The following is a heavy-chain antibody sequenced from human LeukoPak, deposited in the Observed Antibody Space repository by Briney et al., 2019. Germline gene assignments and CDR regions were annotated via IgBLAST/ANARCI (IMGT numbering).Heavy chain of an antibody. J-gene: IGHJ4*02. D-gene: IGHD3-22*01. Sequence: GGSLRLSCTASGFTFGDYAMNWVRQAPGKGLEWVGFIRSKAYGGTPECAASVKGRFTISRDDSKTIAYLQMNSLKIDDTAVYYCTGGSSGYPDYWGQGTLVTVSS. CDR1: GFTFGDYA. CDR2: IRSKAYGGTP. V-gene: IGHV3-49*04. CDR3: TGGSSGYPDY.